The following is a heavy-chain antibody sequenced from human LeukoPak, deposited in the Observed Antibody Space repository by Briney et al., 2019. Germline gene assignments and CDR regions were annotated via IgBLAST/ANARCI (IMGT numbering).Heavy chain of an antibody. D-gene: IGHD6-6*01. Sequence: GGSLRLSCAVSGFTFSSYSMTWVRQAPGKGLEWVSYISSTSSTVYYADSVKGRFTISRDNVKNSLYLQMNSLRAEDTAVYYCARGRDSSSSYPGYWGQGTLVTVSS. V-gene: IGHV3-48*01. CDR2: ISSTSSTV. CDR3: ARGRDSSSSYPGY. CDR1: GFTFSSYS. J-gene: IGHJ4*02.